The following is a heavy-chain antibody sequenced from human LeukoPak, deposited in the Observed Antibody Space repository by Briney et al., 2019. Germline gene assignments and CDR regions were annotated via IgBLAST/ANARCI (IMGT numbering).Heavy chain of an antibody. D-gene: IGHD2-2*01. CDR1: GGSISSGDYY. V-gene: IGHV4-30-4*01. CDR2: IYYSGST. CDR3: ARELEYCSSTSCHKAFDI. J-gene: IGHJ3*02. Sequence: PSQTLSLTCTVSGGSISSGDYYWSWIRQPPGKGLEWIGYIYYSGSTYYNPSLKSRVTISVDTSKNQFSLKLSSVTAADTAVYHCARELEYCSSTSCHKAFDIWGQGTMVTVSS.